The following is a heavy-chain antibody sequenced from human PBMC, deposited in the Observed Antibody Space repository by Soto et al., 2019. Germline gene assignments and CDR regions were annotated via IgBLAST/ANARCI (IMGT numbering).Heavy chain of an antibody. V-gene: IGHV4-59*08. Sequence: PSETLSLTCTVSGGSISSYYWSWIRQPPGKGLEWIGYIYYSGSTNYNPSLKSRVTISVDTSKNQFSLKLSSVTAADTAVYYCARVPPTYCSSTSCSGSPPDYWGQGTLVTVSS. CDR1: GGSISSYY. J-gene: IGHJ4*02. CDR3: ARVPPTYCSSTSCSGSPPDY. D-gene: IGHD2-2*01. CDR2: IYYSGST.